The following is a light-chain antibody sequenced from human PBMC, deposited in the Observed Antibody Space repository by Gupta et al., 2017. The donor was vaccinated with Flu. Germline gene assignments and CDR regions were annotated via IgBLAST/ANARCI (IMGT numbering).Light chain of an antibody. V-gene: IGKV4-1*01. CDR2: WAS. CDR3: QQYYTTPWT. CDR1: QSVLYSSNNKNY. J-gene: IGKJ1*01. Sequence: NCKSSQSVLYSSNNKNYLAWYQQKPGQPPNLLIYWASTRESGVPDRFSGSGPGTDFTLTISSLQAEDVAVYYCQQYYTTPWTFGQGTKVEI.